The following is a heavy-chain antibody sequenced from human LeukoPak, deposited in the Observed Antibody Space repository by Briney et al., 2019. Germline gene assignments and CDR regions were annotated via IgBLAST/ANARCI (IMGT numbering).Heavy chain of an antibody. Sequence: WIGYIYHSGSTYYNPSLKSRVTISVDRSKNQFSLKLSSVTAVDTAVYYCARSITMMDAFDIWGQGTMLTVSS. D-gene: IGHD3-22*01. CDR3: ARSITMMDAFDI. CDR2: IYHSGST. V-gene: IGHV4-30-2*01. J-gene: IGHJ3*02.